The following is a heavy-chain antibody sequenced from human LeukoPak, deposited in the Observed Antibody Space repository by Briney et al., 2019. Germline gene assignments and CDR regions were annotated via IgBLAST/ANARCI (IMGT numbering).Heavy chain of an antibody. D-gene: IGHD2-8*01. V-gene: IGHV3-74*01. CDR1: GFTFSSYW. Sequence: GGSLRLSCAASGFTFSSYWMHWVRQAPGKGLVWVSRINSDGSSTSYADSVKGRFTITRDNAKNTLYLQMNSLRGEDTAVYYCGREDRGVLGNDAFDIWGQGTMVTVSS. CDR2: INSDGSST. CDR3: GREDRGVLGNDAFDI. J-gene: IGHJ3*02.